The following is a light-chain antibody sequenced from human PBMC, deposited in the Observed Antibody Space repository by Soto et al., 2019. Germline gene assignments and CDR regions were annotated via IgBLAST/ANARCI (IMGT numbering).Light chain of an antibody. V-gene: IGKV3-20*01. Sequence: EIVLTQSPGTLSLSPGERATLSCRASQSISSIYLAWYQQKPGQAPRLLIYGASSRATGIPDRFSGSGSGTDFTLTISRLEPEDFAVYHCQQYRSPPYTFGQGTKLEIK. CDR1: QSISSIY. J-gene: IGKJ2*01. CDR2: GAS. CDR3: QQYRSPPYT.